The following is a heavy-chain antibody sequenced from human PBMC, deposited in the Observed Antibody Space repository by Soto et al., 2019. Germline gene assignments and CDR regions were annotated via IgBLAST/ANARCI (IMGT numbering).Heavy chain of an antibody. CDR2: IYYTGST. D-gene: IGHD6-13*01. CDR3: GGLRQHLDKNFDF. J-gene: IGHJ4*02. Sequence: PSETLSLTCTVSGGSISSYYWSWIRQPPGKGLEWIGHIYYTGSTNYNPSLKSRVTISVDTSKKQFSLKLSSVTAADTAVYYCGGLRQHLDKNFDFWAQGTLVTVSS. CDR1: GGSISSYY. V-gene: IGHV4-59*08.